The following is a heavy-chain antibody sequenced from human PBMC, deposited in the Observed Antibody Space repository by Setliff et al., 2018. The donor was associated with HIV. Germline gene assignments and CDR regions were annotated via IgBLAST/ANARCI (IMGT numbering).Heavy chain of an antibody. CDR2: ISTYNRDT. V-gene: IGHV1-18*01. CDR3: ARNTYYYGSGSYPSYYYGMDV. D-gene: IGHD3-10*01. CDR1: GYTFLSYG. Sequence: ASVKVSCKVSGYTFLSYGISWVRQAPGQGLEWMGWISTYNRDTNSAQKFEDRLSLSTNSSTSTAYMELRSLRSDDTAVYYCARNTYYYGSGSYPSYYYGMDVWGQGTTVTVSS. J-gene: IGHJ6*02.